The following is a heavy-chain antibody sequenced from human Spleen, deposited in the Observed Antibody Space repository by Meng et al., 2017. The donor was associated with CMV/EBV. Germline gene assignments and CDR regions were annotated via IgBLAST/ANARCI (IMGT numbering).Heavy chain of an antibody. J-gene: IGHJ6*02. V-gene: IGHV4-39*07. CDR2: IYYSGTT. Sequence: SETLSLTCSVSGGSITSSNYYWGWIRQPPGKGLEWIGIIYYSGTTYYNPSLKSRVTISVDTSKNQFSLRLSSVTAADTAVYYCARDGTVRGVNYYGMDVWGQGTTVTVSS. CDR3: ARDGTVRGVNYYGMDV. D-gene: IGHD3-10*01. CDR1: GGSITSSNYY.